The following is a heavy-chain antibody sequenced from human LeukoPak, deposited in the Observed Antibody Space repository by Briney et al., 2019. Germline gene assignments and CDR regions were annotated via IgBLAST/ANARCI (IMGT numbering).Heavy chain of an antibody. J-gene: IGHJ3*02. CDR2: INHSGST. D-gene: IGHD6-6*01. Sequence: PSETLSLTCAVYGGSFSGYYWSWIRQPPGKGLEWIGEINHSGSTNYNPSLKSRVTISVDTSKNRFSLRLSSVTAADTAVYYCARGLHSRSSGRRFDVFEIWGQGTMVTVSS. V-gene: IGHV4-34*01. CDR3: ARGLHSRSSGRRFDVFEI. CDR1: GGSFSGYY.